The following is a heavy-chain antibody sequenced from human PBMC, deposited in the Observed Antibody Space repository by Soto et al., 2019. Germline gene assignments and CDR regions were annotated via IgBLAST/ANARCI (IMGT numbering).Heavy chain of an antibody. D-gene: IGHD4-17*01. CDR3: AREGPYDYGGKVDAFDI. V-gene: IGHV3-7*01. CDR2: IKQDGSEK. Sequence: GGSLRLSCAASGFTFSSYWMSWVRQAPGKGLEWVANIKQDGSEKCYVDSVKGRFTISRDNAKNSLYLQMNSLRAEDTAVYYCAREGPYDYGGKVDAFDIWGQGTMVTVSS. CDR1: GFTFSSYW. J-gene: IGHJ3*02.